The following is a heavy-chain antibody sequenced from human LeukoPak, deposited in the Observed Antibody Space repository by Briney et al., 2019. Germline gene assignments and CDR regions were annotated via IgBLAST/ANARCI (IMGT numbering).Heavy chain of an antibody. D-gene: IGHD5-24*01. CDR2: IYYSGST. Sequence: SETLSLTCTVSGGSISSYYWSWIRQPPGKGLEWIGYIYYSGSTNYNPSLKSRVTISVDTSKNQFSLKLSSVTAADTAVYYCARHGRRDRDYWGQGTLVTVSS. V-gene: IGHV4-59*08. CDR3: ARHGRRDRDY. J-gene: IGHJ4*02. CDR1: GGSISSYY.